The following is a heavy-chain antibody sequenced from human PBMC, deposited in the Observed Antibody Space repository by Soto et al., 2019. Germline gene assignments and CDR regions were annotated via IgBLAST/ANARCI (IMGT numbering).Heavy chain of an antibody. J-gene: IGHJ4*02. Sequence: GGSLRLSCAASGFTFSSYWMHWVRQAPGKGLVWVSRINSDGSSTSYADSVKGRFTISRDNAKNTLYLQMNSLRAEDTAVYYCARVRIAARRIDYWGPGTLVTVSS. V-gene: IGHV3-74*01. CDR2: INSDGSST. CDR1: GFTFSSYW. CDR3: ARVRIAARRIDY. D-gene: IGHD6-6*01.